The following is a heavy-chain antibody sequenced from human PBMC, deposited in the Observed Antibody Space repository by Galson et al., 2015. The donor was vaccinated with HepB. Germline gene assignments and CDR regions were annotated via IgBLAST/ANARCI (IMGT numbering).Heavy chain of an antibody. V-gene: IGHV1-3*01. CDR2: INAGNGNT. J-gene: IGHJ4*02. CDR1: GYTFTSYA. Sequence: SVTVSCKASGYTFTSYAMHWVRQAPGQRLEWMGWINAGNGNTKYSQKFQGRVTITRDTSASTAYMELSSLRSEDTAVYYCARDRQQLVLYFDYWGQGTLVTVSS. CDR3: ARDRQQLVLYFDY. D-gene: IGHD6-13*01.